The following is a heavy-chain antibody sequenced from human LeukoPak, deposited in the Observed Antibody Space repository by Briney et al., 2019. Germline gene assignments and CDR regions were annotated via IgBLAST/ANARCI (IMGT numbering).Heavy chain of an antibody. CDR3: AKDRGIAAAGSRFDY. D-gene: IGHD6-13*01. CDR1: VFTFSSYA. J-gene: IGHJ4*02. Sequence: GGSLRLFCAASVFTFSSYAMSWVRQAPGKGLEWVSAISGSGGSTYYADSVKGRFTISRDNSKNTLYLQMNSLRAEDTAVYYCAKDRGIAAAGSRFDYWGQGTLVTVSS. CDR2: ISGSGGST. V-gene: IGHV3-23*01.